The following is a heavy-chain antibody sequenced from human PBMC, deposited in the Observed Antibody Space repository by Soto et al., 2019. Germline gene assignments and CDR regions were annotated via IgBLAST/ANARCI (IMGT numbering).Heavy chain of an antibody. Sequence: SETLSLTCAVSGVTISTYYWSWIRQPPGKGLEWIGYNYHSGTTNYNPSLKSRVTISVDTSRNQFSLRPTSVTAADTAIYYCVREAYIGYGHAIDHWGQGTLVTVSS. CDR1: GVTISTYY. CDR3: VREAYIGYGHAIDH. CDR2: NYHSGTT. J-gene: IGHJ4*02. D-gene: IGHD5-12*01. V-gene: IGHV4-59*01.